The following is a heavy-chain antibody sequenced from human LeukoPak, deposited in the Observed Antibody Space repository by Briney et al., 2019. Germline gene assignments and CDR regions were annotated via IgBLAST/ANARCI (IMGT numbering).Heavy chain of an antibody. D-gene: IGHD6-13*01. Sequence: GGSLRLSCAASGFTFSSYSTNWVRQAPGKGLEWVSYISSSSSTIYYADSVKGRFTISRDNAKNSLYLQMNSLRAEDTAVYYCAKDTHSSSWYFDYWGQGTLVTVSS. V-gene: IGHV3-48*01. CDR3: AKDTHSSSWYFDY. CDR2: ISSSSSTI. CDR1: GFTFSSYS. J-gene: IGHJ4*02.